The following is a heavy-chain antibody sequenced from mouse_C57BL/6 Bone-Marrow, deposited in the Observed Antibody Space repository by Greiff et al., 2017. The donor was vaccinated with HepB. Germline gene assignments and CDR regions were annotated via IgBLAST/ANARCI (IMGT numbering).Heavy chain of an antibody. Sequence: QVQLQQPGAELVRPGSSVKLSCKASGYTFTSYWMHWVKQRPIQGLEWIGNIDPSDSETHYNQKFKDKATLTVDKSSSTAYMQLSSLTSEDSAVYYCAREGSYCAMDYWGGGTAVTVSS. CDR2: IDPSDSET. J-gene: IGHJ4*01. CDR3: AREGSYCAMDY. V-gene: IGHV1-52*01. CDR1: GYTFTSYW.